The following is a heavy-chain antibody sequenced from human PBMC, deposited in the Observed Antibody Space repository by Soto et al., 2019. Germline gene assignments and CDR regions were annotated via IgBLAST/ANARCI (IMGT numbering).Heavy chain of an antibody. V-gene: IGHV3-30-3*01. CDR1: GFTFSSYA. J-gene: IGHJ6*02. CDR2: ISYDGSNK. D-gene: IGHD3-10*01. CDR3: ARDAAYPLWFGETQVWRYYGMDV. Sequence: VQLVESGGGVVQPGRSLRLSCAASGFTFSSYAMHWVRQAPGKGLEWVAVISYDGSNKYYADSVKGRFTISRDNSKNTLYLQMNSLRAEDTAVYYCARDAAYPLWFGETQVWRYYGMDVWGQGTTVTVSS.